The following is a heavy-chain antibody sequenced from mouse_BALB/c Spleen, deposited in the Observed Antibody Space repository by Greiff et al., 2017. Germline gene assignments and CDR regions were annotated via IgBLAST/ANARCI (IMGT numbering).Heavy chain of an antibody. Sequence: VQLQQSGPELVKPGASVKISCKASGYSFTGYFMNWVMQSHGKSLEWIGRINPYNGDTFYNQKFKGKATLTVDKSSSTAHMELRSLASEDSAVYYCARHYGNYGFAYWGQGTLVTVSA. CDR3: ARHYGNYGFAY. D-gene: IGHD2-1*01. J-gene: IGHJ3*01. CDR1: GYSFTGYF. V-gene: IGHV1-20*02. CDR2: INPYNGDT.